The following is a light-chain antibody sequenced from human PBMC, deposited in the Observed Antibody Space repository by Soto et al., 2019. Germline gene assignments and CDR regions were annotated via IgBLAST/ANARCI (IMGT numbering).Light chain of an antibody. CDR3: CSYAGSYTYA. J-gene: IGLJ1*01. V-gene: IGLV2-11*01. CDR2: DVS. Sequence: QSVRSQPRSVSGSPGQSVTISCTGTSSDVGGYNYVSWYQQHPGKAPKLMIYDVSKRPSGVPDRFSGSKSGNTASLTISGLQAEDETDYYCCSYAGSYTYAFGTGTKVTVL. CDR1: SSDVGGYNY.